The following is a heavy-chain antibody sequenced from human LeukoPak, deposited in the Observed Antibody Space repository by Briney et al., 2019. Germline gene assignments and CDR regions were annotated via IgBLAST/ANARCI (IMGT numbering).Heavy chain of an antibody. CDR1: GYTFTSYY. V-gene: IGHV1-46*01. D-gene: IGHD1-7*01. CDR3: ARVGGTTIQYYYYYYMDV. Sequence: RASVKVSCKASGYTFTSYYLHWVRQAPGQGLEWMGIINPSGGSTSYAQKFQGRVTMTRDMSTSTVYMELSSLRSEDTAVYYCARVGGTTIQYYYYYYMDVWGKGTTVTVSS. J-gene: IGHJ6*03. CDR2: INPSGGST.